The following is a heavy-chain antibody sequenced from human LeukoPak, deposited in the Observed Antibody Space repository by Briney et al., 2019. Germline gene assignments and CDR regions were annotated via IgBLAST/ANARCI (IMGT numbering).Heavy chain of an antibody. CDR1: GYTFTGYY. CDR3: ARALDSGYDYGY. Sequence: ASVKVSCKSSGYTFTGYYMHWVRQAPGQGLEWMGWINPNSGGTNYAQKFQGRVTMTRDTSISTAYMELSRLRSDDTAVYYCARALDSGYDYGYWGQGTLVTVSS. D-gene: IGHD5-12*01. V-gene: IGHV1-2*02. CDR2: INPNSGGT. J-gene: IGHJ4*02.